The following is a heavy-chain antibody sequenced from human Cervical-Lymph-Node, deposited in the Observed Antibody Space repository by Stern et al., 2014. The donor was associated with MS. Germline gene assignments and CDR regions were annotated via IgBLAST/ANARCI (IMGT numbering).Heavy chain of an antibody. CDR2: IIPMSGTE. J-gene: IGHJ4*02. CDR3: ARDLSGIGYYDY. V-gene: IGHV1-69*01. D-gene: IGHD3-22*01. CDR1: GGTFTTYA. Sequence: VQLVESGAEVKKPGSPVRVSCKASGGTFTTYAISWVRQAPGQGLEWMGGIIPMSGTEHYAQNFQGRVTITADASTTTAFMELSSLKFDDTAVYYCARDLSGIGYYDYWGQGTLVAVSS.